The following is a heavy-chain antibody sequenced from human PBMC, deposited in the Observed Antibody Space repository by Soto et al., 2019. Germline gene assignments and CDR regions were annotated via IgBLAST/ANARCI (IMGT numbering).Heavy chain of an antibody. CDR1: GFTFSSFG. CDR2: IWYDGSKK. CDR3: ARDASYYSLWSGYYPSRNGMDV. J-gene: IGHJ6*02. V-gene: IGHV3-33*01. Sequence: QVQVVESGGGVVQPGRSLRLSCAASGFTFSSFGMHWVRQAPGKGLEWVSLIWYDGSKKSYGDSVKGRFTISRYNSRNTVYLQMKSLRADDTAAYYWARDASYYSLWSGYYPSRNGMDVWGQGTTVTVSS. D-gene: IGHD3-3*01.